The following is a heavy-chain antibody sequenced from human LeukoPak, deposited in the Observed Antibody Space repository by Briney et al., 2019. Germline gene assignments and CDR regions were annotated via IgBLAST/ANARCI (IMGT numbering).Heavy chain of an antibody. CDR3: VRLMCGSNCYYYYGMDV. D-gene: IGHD2-15*01. Sequence: SETLSLTCTVSGGSISSYYWSWIRQPPGKGLEWIGYIYYTGSTNYNPSLKSRVTISIDTSKNQFSLNLSSVTATDTAVYYCVRLMCGSNCYYYYGMDVWGQGTTVTVSS. J-gene: IGHJ6*02. CDR2: IYYTGST. V-gene: IGHV4-59*08. CDR1: GGSISSYY.